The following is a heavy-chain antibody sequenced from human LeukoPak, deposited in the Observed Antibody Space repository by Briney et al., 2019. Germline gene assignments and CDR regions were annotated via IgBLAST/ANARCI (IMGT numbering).Heavy chain of an antibody. CDR3: EREGPYGDYGFYYSYYGRDV. J-gene: IGHJ6*04. CDR1: GSIFSSYA. V-gene: IGHV3-23*01. D-gene: IGHD4-17*01. CDR2: ISGSGGLT. Sequence: PGGSLRLSCAVSGSIFSSYAMSWVRQAPGKGLEWVSVISGSGGLTYYADSVKGRFTISRDNSKNTLYLQMNSLRAEDTAVYYCEREGPYGDYGFYYSYYGRDVGGKGTTATVP.